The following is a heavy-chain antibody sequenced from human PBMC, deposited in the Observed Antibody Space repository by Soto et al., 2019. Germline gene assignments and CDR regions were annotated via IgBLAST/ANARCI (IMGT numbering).Heavy chain of an antibody. V-gene: IGHV1-69*01. D-gene: IGHD2-15*01. CDR1: GGTFSSYA. J-gene: IGHJ6*02. CDR2: IIPIFGTA. CDR3: ARSQGGSSSLDIYYYYYYGMDV. Sequence: QVQLVQSGAEVKKPGSSVKVSCKAPGGTFSSYAISWVRQAPGQGLEWMGGIIPIFGTAKYAQKFQGRVTITADESTSTGYMELMIQRSEDTAVYYCARSQGGSSSLDIYYYYYYGMDVWGQGTTVTVSS.